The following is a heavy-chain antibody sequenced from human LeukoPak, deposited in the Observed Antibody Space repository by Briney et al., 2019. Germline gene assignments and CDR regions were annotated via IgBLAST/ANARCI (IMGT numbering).Heavy chain of an antibody. Sequence: GSSVKVSCKASGGTFSSYAISWVRQAPGQGLEWMRGIIPIFGTANYAQKFQGRVTITADESTSTAYMELSSLRSEDTAVYYCARDHSTFYAWFDPWGQGTLVTVSS. V-gene: IGHV1-69*01. CDR2: IIPIFGTA. CDR3: ARDHSTFYAWFDP. CDR1: GGTFSSYA. J-gene: IGHJ5*02. D-gene: IGHD2/OR15-2a*01.